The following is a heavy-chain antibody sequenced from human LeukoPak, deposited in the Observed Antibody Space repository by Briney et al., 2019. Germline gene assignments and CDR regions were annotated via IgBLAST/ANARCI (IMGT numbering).Heavy chain of an antibody. CDR1: GDSISSGGYS. CDR3: ARVRYCSSTSCYAERGYFDY. CDR2: IYHSGST. Sequence: SQTLSLTCAVSGDSISSGGYSWRWIRQPPGKGLEWIGYIYHSGSTYYNPSLKSRVTISVDRSKNQFSLKLSSVTAADTAVYYCARVRYCSSTSCYAERGYFDYWGQGTLVTVSS. V-gene: IGHV4-30-2*01. D-gene: IGHD2-2*01. J-gene: IGHJ4*02.